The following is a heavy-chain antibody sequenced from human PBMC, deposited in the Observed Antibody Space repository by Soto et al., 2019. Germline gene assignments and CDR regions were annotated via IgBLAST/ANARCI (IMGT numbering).Heavy chain of an antibody. Sequence: SETLSLTCAVYGGSFSGYYWSWIRQPPGKGLEWIGEINHSGSTNYNPSLKSRVTISVDTSKSQFSLKLSSVTAADTAVYYGAGTTIRGKYYYYMDVWGKGITVTVAS. CDR3: AGTTIRGKYYYYMDV. J-gene: IGHJ6*03. V-gene: IGHV4-34*01. CDR1: GGSFSGYY. CDR2: INHSGST. D-gene: IGHD5-12*01.